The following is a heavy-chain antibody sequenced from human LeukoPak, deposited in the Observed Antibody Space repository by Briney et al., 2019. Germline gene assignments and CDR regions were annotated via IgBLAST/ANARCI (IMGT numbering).Heavy chain of an antibody. Sequence: GGSLRLSCAASGFTFSTYAMSWVRQAPGKGLESVSRINTDGTVTTYADSVKGRFTVSRDNADNTMFLQMNSVRDEDTAVYYCATKQWLAPPPDSWGQGTPVTVSS. D-gene: IGHD6-19*01. CDR2: INTDGTVT. CDR1: GFTFSTYA. J-gene: IGHJ4*02. V-gene: IGHV3-74*01. CDR3: ATKQWLAPPPDS.